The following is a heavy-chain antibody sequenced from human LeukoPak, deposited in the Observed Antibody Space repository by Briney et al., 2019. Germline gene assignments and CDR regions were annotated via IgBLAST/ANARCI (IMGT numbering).Heavy chain of an antibody. CDR2: IRSKAYGGTT. CDR1: GFTFGDYA. J-gene: IGHJ4*02. D-gene: IGHD5-12*01. CDR3: TRGVRVATSY. Sequence: PGGSLRLSCTASGFTFGDYAMSWSRQAPGKGLEWVGFIRSKAYGGTTEYAASVKGRFTISRDDSKSIAYLQMNSLKTEDTAVYYCTRGVRVATSYWGQGTLVTVSS. V-gene: IGHV3-49*03.